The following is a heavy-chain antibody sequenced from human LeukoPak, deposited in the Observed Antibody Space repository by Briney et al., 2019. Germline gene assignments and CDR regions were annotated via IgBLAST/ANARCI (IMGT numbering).Heavy chain of an antibody. Sequence: GGSLSLSCVASGFTFSIYAMSWARQPQGTGLEWVSAISGLGGSTYYADSVKGRFTIARDNSKNTLYLQMIGLRAEDTAVYYCAKGLKLLFSHAFDIWGRGTIVMVSS. J-gene: IGHJ3*02. D-gene: IGHD2-21*02. V-gene: IGHV3-23*01. CDR2: ISGLGGST. CDR3: AKGLKLLFSHAFDI. CDR1: GFTFSIYA.